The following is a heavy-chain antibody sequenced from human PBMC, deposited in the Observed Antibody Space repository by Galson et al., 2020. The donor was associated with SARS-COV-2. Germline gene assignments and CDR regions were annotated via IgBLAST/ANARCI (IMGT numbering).Heavy chain of an antibody. Sequence: SGPTLAKPTETFTLTCTVPLFPHRNATMGVTWIRQPQQKHLERQPHLFSQDEKSYSRSQNRKPTIPKDTHKSQVVLTMTNMDPVDTATYYCAGMVYDFWIGWVLPNDAFDIWGQGTMVTVSS. CDR2: LFSQDEK. D-gene: IGHD3-3*01. CDR3: AGMVYDFWIGWVLPNDAFDI. V-gene: IGHV2-26*01. CDR1: LFPHRNATMG. J-gene: IGHJ3*02.